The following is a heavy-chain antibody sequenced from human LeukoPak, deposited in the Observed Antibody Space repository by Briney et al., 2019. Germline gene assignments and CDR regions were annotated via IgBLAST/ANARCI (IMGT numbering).Heavy chain of an antibody. J-gene: IGHJ1*01. CDR3: ATSQTSYDSSGEYFQH. D-gene: IGHD3-22*01. CDR2: IYYSGST. Sequence: SETLSLTCTVSGGSISSSSYYWGWIRQPPGKGLEWIGSIYYSGSTYYNPSLKSRVTISVVTSKNQFSLKLSSVTAADTAVYYCATSQTSYDSSGEYFQHWGQGTLVTVSS. V-gene: IGHV4-39*01. CDR1: GGSISSSSYY.